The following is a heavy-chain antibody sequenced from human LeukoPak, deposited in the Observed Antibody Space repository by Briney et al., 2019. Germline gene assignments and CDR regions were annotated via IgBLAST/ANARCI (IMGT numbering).Heavy chain of an antibody. CDR2: TYTGGNS. Sequence: GGSLRLSCAASGFTVSSIHMVWVRQAPGKGLEWVSATYTGGNSYYADSVKGRFIISRDISKNTLYLQMNSLRAEDSALYYCARGGRGSAAVVAPRSFDIWGQGTMVTVSS. D-gene: IGHD3-22*01. CDR3: ARGGRGSAAVVAPRSFDI. J-gene: IGHJ3*02. CDR1: GFTVSSIH. V-gene: IGHV3-53*01.